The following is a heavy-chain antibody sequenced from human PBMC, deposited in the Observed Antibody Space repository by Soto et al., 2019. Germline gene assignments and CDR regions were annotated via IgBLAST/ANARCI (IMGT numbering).Heavy chain of an antibody. CDR1: GFTFSNHA. J-gene: IGHJ4*02. V-gene: IGHV3-23*01. Sequence: EVQLLESGGGLVQPGGSLRLSCAASGFTFSNHAMNWVRQTPGKGLEWVSLISGSGDTSYADSVKGRITISRDNSKNTLYLQMNSLRAEDTAVYYCAHQASGYYFPCDHWGQGTLVTVSS. CDR2: ISGSGDT. CDR3: AHQASGYYFPCDH. D-gene: IGHD3-3*01.